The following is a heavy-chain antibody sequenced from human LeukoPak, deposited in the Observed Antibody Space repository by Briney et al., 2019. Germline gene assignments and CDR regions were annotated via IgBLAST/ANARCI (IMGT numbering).Heavy chain of an antibody. J-gene: IGHJ4*02. D-gene: IGHD3-3*01. CDR2: ISSSSSYI. V-gene: IGHV3-21*01. Sequence: PGGSLRLSCAASGFTVSSNYMNWVRQAPGKGLEWVSSISSSSSYIYYADSVKGRFTISRDNAKNSLYLQMNSLRAEDTAVYYCARGSILFGVVSLDYWGQGTLVTVSS. CDR1: GFTVSSNY. CDR3: ARGSILFGVVSLDY.